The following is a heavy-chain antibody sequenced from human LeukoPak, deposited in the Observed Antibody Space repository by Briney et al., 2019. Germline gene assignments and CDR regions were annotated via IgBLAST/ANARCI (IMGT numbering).Heavy chain of an antibody. Sequence: ASVKVSCKASGYTFTSYDINWVRQATGQGLEWMGWMNPNSGNTGYAQKFQGRVTITRNTSMSTAYMELSSLRSEDTAVYYCARGCSGGSCYYYYYMDVWGKGTTVTVSS. CDR1: GYTFTSYD. J-gene: IGHJ6*03. D-gene: IGHD2-15*01. CDR3: ARGCSGGSCYYYYYMDV. CDR2: MNPNSGNT. V-gene: IGHV1-8*03.